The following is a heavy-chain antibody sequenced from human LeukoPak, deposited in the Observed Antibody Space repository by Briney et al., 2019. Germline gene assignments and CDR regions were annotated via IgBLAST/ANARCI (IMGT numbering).Heavy chain of an antibody. CDR2: INPNSGGT. CDR3: ARRSLPRNPRFDY. Sequence: ASARVSCKASGYTFTGYYMHWVRQAPGQGLEWMGWINPNSGGTNYAQKFQGRVTMTRDTSISTAYMELSRLRSDDTAVYYCARRSLPRNPRFDYWGQGTLVTVSS. CDR1: GYTFTGYY. J-gene: IGHJ4*02. V-gene: IGHV1-2*02.